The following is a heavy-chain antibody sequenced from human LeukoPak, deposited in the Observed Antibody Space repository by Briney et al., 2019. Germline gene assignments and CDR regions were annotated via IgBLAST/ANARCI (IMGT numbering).Heavy chain of an antibody. Sequence: GGSLRLSCAASGFTFSSYSMNWVRQAPGKGLEWVSSISSSSSYIYYADSVKGRFTISRDNSKNTLFLQMNSLRAEDTAVYFCARDVGGGDTFDYWGQGTLVTVSS. CDR1: GFTFSSYS. CDR3: ARDVGGGDTFDY. CDR2: ISSSSSYI. V-gene: IGHV3-21*01. D-gene: IGHD2-21*02. J-gene: IGHJ4*02.